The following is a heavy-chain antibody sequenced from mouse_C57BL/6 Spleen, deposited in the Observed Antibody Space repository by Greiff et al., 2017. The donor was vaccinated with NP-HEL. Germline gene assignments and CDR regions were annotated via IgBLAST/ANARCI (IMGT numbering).Heavy chain of an antibody. CDR2: IYPSASET. Sequence: VQLQQPGAELVRPGSSVKLSCKASGYTFTSYWMAWVKQRPGQGLEWIGNIYPSASETHYNQKFKDKATLTVDKSSSTAYMQLSRLTSEDSAVYYCARGELGLWYFDVWGTGTTVTVSS. CDR1: GYTFTSYW. CDR3: ARGELGLWYFDV. J-gene: IGHJ1*03. V-gene: IGHV1-61*01. D-gene: IGHD4-1*01.